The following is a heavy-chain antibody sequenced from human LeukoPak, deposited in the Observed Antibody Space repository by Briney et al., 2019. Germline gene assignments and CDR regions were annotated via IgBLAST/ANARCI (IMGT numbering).Heavy chain of an antibody. D-gene: IGHD1-1*01. J-gene: IGHJ4*02. CDR1: GGTFTSYY. CDR2: INPSGGST. V-gene: IGHV1-46*01. Sequence: ASVKVSCKASGGTFTSYYIDWVRQAPGQGLEWMGVINPSGGSTRYAQKFQGRVTMTGDPSTRTVYMELSSLTSDDTAVYYCARGTTDAYWGQGTPVTVSS. CDR3: ARGTTDAY.